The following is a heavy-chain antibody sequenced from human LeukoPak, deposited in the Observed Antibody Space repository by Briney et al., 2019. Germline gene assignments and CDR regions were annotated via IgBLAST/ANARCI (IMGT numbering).Heavy chain of an antibody. CDR3: ARARGYSSGWYGYDY. CDR2: IYYSGST. Sequence: SETLSLTCTVSGGSISTYYWSCIRQPPGKGLEWIGYIYYSGSTIYNPSLKSRVTISVDTSKNQFSLKLSSVTAADTAVYYCARARGYSSGWYGYDYWGQGTLVTVSS. D-gene: IGHD6-19*01. J-gene: IGHJ4*02. V-gene: IGHV4-59*12. CDR1: GGSISTYY.